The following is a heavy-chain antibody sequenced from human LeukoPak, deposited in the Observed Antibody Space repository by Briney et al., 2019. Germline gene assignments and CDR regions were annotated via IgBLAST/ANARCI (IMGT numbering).Heavy chain of an antibody. CDR1: GYTFTSYA. CDR2: INTNTGNP. Sequence: ASVKVSCKASGYTFTSYAMNWVRQAPGQGLEWMGWINTNTGNPTYAQGFTGRFVFSLDTSVSTAYLQISSLKAEDTAVYYCARVRRNTAMREYYFDYWGQGTLVTVSS. D-gene: IGHD5-18*01. J-gene: IGHJ4*02. CDR3: ARVRRNTAMREYYFDY. V-gene: IGHV7-4-1*02.